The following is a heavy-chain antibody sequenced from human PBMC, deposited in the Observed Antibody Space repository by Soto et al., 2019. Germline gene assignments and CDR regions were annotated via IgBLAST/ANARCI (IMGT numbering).Heavy chain of an antibody. CDR2: IKQDGSEK. J-gene: IGHJ5*02. V-gene: IGHV3-7*01. CDR3: ARPLGLKIWFDP. Sequence: GSLRLSCAASGFTFSSYWVSWVRQAPGKGLEWVANIKQDGSEKYYVDSVKGRFTISRDNAKNSLYLQMNSLRAEDTAVYYCARPLGLKIWFDPWGQGTLVTVS. D-gene: IGHD3-16*01. CDR1: GFTFSSYW.